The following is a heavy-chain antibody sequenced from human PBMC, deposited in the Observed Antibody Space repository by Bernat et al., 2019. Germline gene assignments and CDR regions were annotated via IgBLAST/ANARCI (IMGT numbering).Heavy chain of an antibody. CDR1: GFTLSSYA. Sequence: QVQLVESGGGVVQPGRSLRLSCAASGFTLSSYAMHWVRQAPGKGLEWVAVISYDGSNKYYADSVKGRITISRDNSKNTLYLQMNSLRAEDTAVYYCARDGALVWGQGTLVTVSS. V-gene: IGHV3-30-3*01. J-gene: IGHJ4*02. CDR2: ISYDGSNK. CDR3: ARDGALV. D-gene: IGHD6-6*01.